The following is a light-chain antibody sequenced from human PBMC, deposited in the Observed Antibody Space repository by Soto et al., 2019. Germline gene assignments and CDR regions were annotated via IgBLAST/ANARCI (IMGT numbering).Light chain of an antibody. CDR3: QQYGSAPRT. CDR1: QSVSSSY. J-gene: IGKJ2*01. V-gene: IGKV3-20*01. Sequence: EIVLTQSPGTLSLSPGERATLSCRASQSVSSSYLAWYQQKPGQAPRLLIYGASSRATGIPDRFSGSGSGTDFPLSMSRLEPEDFAVYYCQQYGSAPRTFGQGTQLEIK. CDR2: GAS.